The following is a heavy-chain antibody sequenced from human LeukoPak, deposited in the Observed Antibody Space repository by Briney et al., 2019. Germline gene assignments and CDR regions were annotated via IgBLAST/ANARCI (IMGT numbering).Heavy chain of an antibody. V-gene: IGHV4-34*01. Sequence: SETLSLTCTVSGASISSYYWTWIRQSPGKGLEWNGEINHSGSTNYNPSLKSRVTISVDTSKNQFSLKLSSVTAADTAVYYCARATYYDFWSGYFRQGGDWFDSWGQGTLVTVSS. D-gene: IGHD3-3*01. CDR3: ARATYYDFWSGYFRQGGDWFDS. CDR2: INHSGST. J-gene: IGHJ5*01. CDR1: GASISSYY.